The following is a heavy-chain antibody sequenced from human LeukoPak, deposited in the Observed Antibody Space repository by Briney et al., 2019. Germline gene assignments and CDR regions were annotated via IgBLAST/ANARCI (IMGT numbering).Heavy chain of an antibody. V-gene: IGHV1-2*02. CDR1: GYTFTSYG. CDR3: ARVLGGGDYVPYY. CDR2: INPNSGGT. D-gene: IGHD4-17*01. Sequence: ASVKVSCKASGYTFTSYGISWVRQAPGQGLEWMGWINPNSGGTNYAQKFQGRVTMTRDTSISTAYMELSRLRSDDTAVYYCARVLGGGDYVPYYWGQGTLVTVSS. J-gene: IGHJ4*02.